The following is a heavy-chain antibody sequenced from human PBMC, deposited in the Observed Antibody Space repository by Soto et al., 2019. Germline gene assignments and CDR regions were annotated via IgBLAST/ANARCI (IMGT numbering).Heavy chain of an antibody. CDR1: GFTFSSYG. CDR2: ISYDGSNK. D-gene: IGHD6-13*01. Sequence: PGGSLRLSCAASGFTFSSYGMHWVRQAPGKGLEWVAVISYDGSNKYYADSVKGRFTISRDNSKNTLYLQMNSLRAEDTAVYYCAKGHQQLFDYWGQGTLVTVSS. CDR3: AKGHQQLFDY. V-gene: IGHV3-30*18. J-gene: IGHJ4*02.